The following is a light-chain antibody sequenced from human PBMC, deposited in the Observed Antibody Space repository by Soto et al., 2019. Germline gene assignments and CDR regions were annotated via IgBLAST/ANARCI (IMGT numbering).Light chain of an antibody. J-gene: IGKJ4*01. CDR3: QQYNSYPKT. V-gene: IGKV1-5*03. CDR2: KAS. Sequence: DIQMTQSPSTLSASVGDRVTITCRASQSISSWLAWYQQKPGKAPTLLIYKASSLESGVPSRFSGSGSGTEFTLSISSLQPDDFATYYCQQYNSYPKTFGGGTKVEIK. CDR1: QSISSW.